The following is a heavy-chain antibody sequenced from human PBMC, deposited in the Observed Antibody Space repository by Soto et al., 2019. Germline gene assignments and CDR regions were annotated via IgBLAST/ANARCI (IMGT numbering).Heavy chain of an antibody. CDR2: ISYDGSNK. CDR1: GFTFSSYG. Sequence: GGSLRLSCAASGFTFSSYGMHWVRQAPGKGLEWVAVISYDGSNKYYADSVKGRFTISRDNSKNTLYLQMNSLRAEDTAVYYCAKALYDYIWGSYRSYYFDYWGQGTLVTVSS. D-gene: IGHD3-16*02. J-gene: IGHJ4*02. CDR3: AKALYDYIWGSYRSYYFDY. V-gene: IGHV3-30*18.